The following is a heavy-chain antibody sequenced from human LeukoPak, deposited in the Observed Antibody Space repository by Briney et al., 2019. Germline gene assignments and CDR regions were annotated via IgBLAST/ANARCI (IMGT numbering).Heavy chain of an antibody. V-gene: IGHV3-23*01. CDR1: GFTFNTNA. D-gene: IGHD5-12*01. Sequence: GGSLRLSCAASGFTFNTNAMTWVRQAPGKGLEWVSAISGRTGGLYYADSVKGRFTISRDNSKSTLYLQMDSLRAEDTAVYYCAKCGNSGCHLIDYWGQGTLVTVPS. CDR2: ISGRTGGL. J-gene: IGHJ4*02. CDR3: AKCGNSGCHLIDY.